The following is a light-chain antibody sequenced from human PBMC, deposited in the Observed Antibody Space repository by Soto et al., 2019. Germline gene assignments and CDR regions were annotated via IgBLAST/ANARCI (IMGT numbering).Light chain of an antibody. J-gene: IGLJ1*01. CDR3: NSFTSSSTSYV. CDR1: SSDVGGYNH. V-gene: IGLV2-14*01. Sequence: QSVLTQPASVSGSPGQSIAISCTGTSSDVGGYNHVSWYQHHPGKAPKLIIYEVSNRPSGVSNRFSGSKSGNTASLTISGLQAEDEADYYCNSFTSSSTSYVFGTGTQLTVL. CDR2: EVS.